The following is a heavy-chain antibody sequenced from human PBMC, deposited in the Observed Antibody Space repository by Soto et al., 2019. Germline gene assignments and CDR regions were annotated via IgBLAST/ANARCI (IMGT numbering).Heavy chain of an antibody. CDR3: VRAAREGAVAPHWFDR. J-gene: IGHJ5*02. V-gene: IGHV4-30-4*02. CDR2: VYYTGST. D-gene: IGHD2-15*01. CDR1: GASISSTDYY. Sequence: SETLSLTCTVSGASISSTDYYWSWLRQAPGKGLEWIGYVYYTGSTYYNPSLMSRLTISVDTSKIPFTLTLTSATAAETAVYYCVRAAREGAVAPHWFDRWGQGTLVTVSS.